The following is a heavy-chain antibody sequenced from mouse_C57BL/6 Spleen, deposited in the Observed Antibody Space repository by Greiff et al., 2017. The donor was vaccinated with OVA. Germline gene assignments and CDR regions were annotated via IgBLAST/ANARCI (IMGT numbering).Heavy chain of an antibody. Sequence: QVQLQQSGAELVKPGASVKLSCKASGYTFTSYWMHWVKQRPGQGLEWIGMIHPNSGSTNYNEKFKSKATLTVDKSSSTAYMQLSSLTSEDSAVYYCAREGDLYYGNPWGQGTTLTVSS. CDR2: IHPNSGST. CDR1: GYTFTSYW. J-gene: IGHJ2*01. CDR3: AREGDLYYGNP. D-gene: IGHD2-1*01. V-gene: IGHV1-64*01.